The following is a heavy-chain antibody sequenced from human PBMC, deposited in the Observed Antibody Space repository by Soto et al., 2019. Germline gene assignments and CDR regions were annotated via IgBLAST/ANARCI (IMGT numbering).Heavy chain of an antibody. D-gene: IGHD1-26*01. J-gene: IGHJ4*02. CDR1: GFTFSSYW. V-gene: IGHV3-7*01. Sequence: PGGSLRLSCAASGFTFSSYWMSWVRQAPGKGLEWVANIKQDGSEKYYVDSVKGRFTISRDNAKKSLYLQMNSLRAEDTAVYYCASSPCRYGGHLDYWGQGTLVTVSS. CDR3: ASSPCRYGGHLDY. CDR2: IKQDGSEK.